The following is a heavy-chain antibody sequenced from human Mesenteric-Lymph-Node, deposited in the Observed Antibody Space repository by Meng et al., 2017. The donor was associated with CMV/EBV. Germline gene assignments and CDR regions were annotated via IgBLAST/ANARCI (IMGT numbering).Heavy chain of an antibody. CDR2: IKQDGSEK. Sequence: GESLKISCAASGFTFSDYYMSWIRQAPGKGLEWVANIKQDGSEKHYVDSVKGRFTISRDNAKDSMYLQMNSLRAEDTAVYYCARDDDYYYYAMDVWGQGTTVTVSS. CDR1: GFTFSDYY. CDR3: ARDDDYYYYAMDV. V-gene: IGHV3-7*01. J-gene: IGHJ6*02.